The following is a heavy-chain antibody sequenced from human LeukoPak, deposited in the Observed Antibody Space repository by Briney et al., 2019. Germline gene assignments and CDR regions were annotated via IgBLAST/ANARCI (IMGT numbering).Heavy chain of an antibody. CDR1: GGSISSSSHY. CDR3: ARRGAASWGWFDP. D-gene: IGHD6-13*01. V-gene: IGHV4-39*01. Sequence: SETLSLTCTVSGGSISSSSHYWGWIRQPPGKGLEWIGSIYYSGSTYYNPSLKSRVTISVDTSKNQFSLKLSSVTAADTAVYYCARRGAASWGWFDPWGQGTLVTVSS. CDR2: IYYSGST. J-gene: IGHJ5*02.